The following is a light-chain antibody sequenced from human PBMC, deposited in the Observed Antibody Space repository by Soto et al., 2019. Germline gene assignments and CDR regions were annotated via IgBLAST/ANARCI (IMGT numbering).Light chain of an antibody. CDR1: RIGSSN. CDR3: QQYNNWPPPGIRIT. V-gene: IGKV3-15*01. CDR2: GAS. J-gene: IGKJ5*01. Sequence: EIVMTQSPATLSVSPGERATLSRRSSRIGSSNLAWYQQKPGQAPRLLIYGASTRATGIPARFSGSGSGTEFTLTISSLQSEDFAVYYCQQYNNWPPPGIRITVGQGTRLEIK.